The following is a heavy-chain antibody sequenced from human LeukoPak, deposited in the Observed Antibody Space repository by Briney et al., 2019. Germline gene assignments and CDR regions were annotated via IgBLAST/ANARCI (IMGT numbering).Heavy chain of an antibody. D-gene: IGHD4-17*01. CDR3: ARDGTHDYGDVYYFDY. J-gene: IGHJ4*02. V-gene: IGHV4-30-4*01. CDR1: GGSISSGDYY. Sequence: SETLSPTCTVSGGSISSGDYYWSWIRQPPGKGLEWIGYIYYSGSTYYNPSLKSRVTISVDTSKNQFSLKLSSVTAADTAAYYCARDGTHDYGDVYYFDYWGQGTLVTVSS. CDR2: IYYSGST.